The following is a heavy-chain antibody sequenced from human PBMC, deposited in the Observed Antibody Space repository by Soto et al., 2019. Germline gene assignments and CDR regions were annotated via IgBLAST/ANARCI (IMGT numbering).Heavy chain of an antibody. J-gene: IGHJ4*02. V-gene: IGHV4-61*01. CDR1: GGSVSSGPYH. CDR3: MRSHGAY. CDR2: LSYSGTA. Sequence: QVQLHESGPGLVKTSETLSLTCTVSGGSVSSGPYHWNWVRQPPGKGLEWIGHLSYSGTANYNPSLRGRVTMATDTSKNQCSLRLTSVTAADTAVYYCMRSHGAYWGQGTLVTVSP. D-gene: IGHD2-8*01.